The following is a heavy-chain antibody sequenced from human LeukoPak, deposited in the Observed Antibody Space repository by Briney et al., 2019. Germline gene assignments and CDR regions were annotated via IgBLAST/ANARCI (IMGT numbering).Heavy chain of an antibody. CDR3: AKDSKGESSVAGGFYVKSNSGYFDY. CDR1: GFTFSSYA. D-gene: IGHD6-19*01. CDR2: ISGSGGST. J-gene: IGHJ4*02. V-gene: IGHV3-23*01. Sequence: LTGGSLRLSCAASGFTFSSYAMSWVRQAPGKGLEWVSAISGSGGSTYYADSVKGRFTISRDNSKNTLYLQMNSLRAEDTAVYYCAKDSKGESSVAGGFYVKSNSGYFDYWGQGTLVTVSS.